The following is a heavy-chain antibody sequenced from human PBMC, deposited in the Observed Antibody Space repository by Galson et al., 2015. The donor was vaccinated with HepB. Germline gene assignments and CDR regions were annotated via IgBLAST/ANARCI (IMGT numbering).Heavy chain of an antibody. CDR1: GGSFSGYY. CDR3: ARGTTPDKQPHINRWFDP. V-gene: IGHV4-34*01. D-gene: IGHD2-15*01. Sequence: TLSLTCAVYGGSFSGYYWSWIRQPPGKGLEWIGEINHSGSTNYNPSLKSRVTISVDTSKNQFSLKLSSVTAADTAVYYCARGTTPDKQPHINRWFDPWGQGTLVTVSS. J-gene: IGHJ5*02. CDR2: INHSGST.